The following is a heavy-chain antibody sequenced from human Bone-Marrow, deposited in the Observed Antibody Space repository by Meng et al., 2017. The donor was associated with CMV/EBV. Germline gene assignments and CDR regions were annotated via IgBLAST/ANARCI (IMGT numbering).Heavy chain of an antibody. CDR3: ARTTSHCYGY. CDR2: IRYDGSNK. J-gene: IGHJ4*02. V-gene: IGHV3-30*02. Sequence: GESLKISCAASGFTFSSYGMHWVRQAPGKGLEWVAFIRYDGSNKYYADSVKGRFTISRDNSKNSLYLQMNSLRAEDTAVYYCARTTSHCYGYWGQGTLVTVSS. D-gene: IGHD1-1*01. CDR1: GFTFSSYG.